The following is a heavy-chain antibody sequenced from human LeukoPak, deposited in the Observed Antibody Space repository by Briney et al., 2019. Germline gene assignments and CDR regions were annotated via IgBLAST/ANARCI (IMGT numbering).Heavy chain of an antibody. D-gene: IGHD2-15*01. J-gene: IGHJ5*02. V-gene: IGHV1-69*06. CDR1: GGTFSSYA. CDR2: IIPIFGTA. Sequence: ASVKVSCKASGGTFSSYAISWVRQAPGQGLEWMGGIIPIFGTANYAQKFQGRVTITADKSTSTAYMELSSLRSEDTAVYYCARAKPTICSGGSCYSPEGFDPWGQGTLVTVSS. CDR3: ARAKPTICSGGSCYSPEGFDP.